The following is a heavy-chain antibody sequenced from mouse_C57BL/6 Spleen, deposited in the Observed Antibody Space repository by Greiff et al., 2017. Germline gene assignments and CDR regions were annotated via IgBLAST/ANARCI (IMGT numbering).Heavy chain of an antibody. V-gene: IGHV1-4*01. Sequence: VQLQQSGAELVRPGASVKMSCKASGYSFTSYTMHWVKQRPGQGLEWIGYINPSSGYTLYNQQFKDQATLTADKSSSTAYMQLSSLTSEDSAVDYYSRTGAVYWYFDVWGTGTTVTVSA. CDR2: INPSSGYT. J-gene: IGHJ1*03. D-gene: IGHD4-1*01. CDR3: SRTGAVYWYFDV. CDR1: GYSFTSYT.